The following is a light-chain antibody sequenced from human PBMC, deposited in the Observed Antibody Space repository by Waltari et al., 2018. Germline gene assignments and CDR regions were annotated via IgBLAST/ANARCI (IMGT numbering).Light chain of an antibody. Sequence: QPVLTLPPSSSASPGEYATLTCTLPSDINLGYFTIYWYQQKPGSPPRFLLYYKHASEKAHGSGVLSRFSGSKDASANAGILLISGLQSEDEADYYCMFWPSNVWVFGGGTKLTVL. J-gene: IGLJ3*02. V-gene: IGLV5-37*01. CDR2: YKHASEK. CDR1: SDINLGYFT. CDR3: MFWPSNVWV.